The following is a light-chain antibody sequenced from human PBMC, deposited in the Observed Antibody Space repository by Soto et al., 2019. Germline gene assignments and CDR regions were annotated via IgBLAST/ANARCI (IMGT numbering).Light chain of an antibody. CDR3: QHYNSYLWT. V-gene: IGKV1-5*01. Sequence: DIQMTQSPSTLSASVGDRVTITCRASQSISGWLAWYQQKPGKAPKLLIYDVSSLESGVPSRFSGSGSGTEFTLTISSLQPDDFATYYCQHYNSYLWTFGQGTKVDIK. CDR2: DVS. CDR1: QSISGW. J-gene: IGKJ1*01.